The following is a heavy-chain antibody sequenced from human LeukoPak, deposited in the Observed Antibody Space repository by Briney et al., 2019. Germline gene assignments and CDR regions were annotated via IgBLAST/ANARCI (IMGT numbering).Heavy chain of an antibody. CDR3: ARDRVGYCSGGSCPIGY. CDR2: ISAYNGNT. J-gene: IGHJ4*02. Sequence: ASVKVSCKASGYTFTSYGISWVRQAPGQGLEWMGWISAYNGNTNYAQKLQGRVTMTTDTSTSTAYMELGSLRSDDTAVYYCARDRVGYCSGGSCPIGYWGQGTLVTVSS. V-gene: IGHV1-18*01. D-gene: IGHD2-15*01. CDR1: GYTFTSYG.